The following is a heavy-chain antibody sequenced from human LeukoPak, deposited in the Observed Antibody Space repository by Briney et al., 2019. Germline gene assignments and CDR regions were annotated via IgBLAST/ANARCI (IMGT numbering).Heavy chain of an antibody. CDR2: INTNTGNP. Sequence: ASVKVSCKASGYTFTSYAMNWVRQAPGQGLEWMGWINTNTGNPTYAQGFTGRFVFSLDTSVSTAYLQISSLKAEDTAMYYCARDLIRSYYDFWSGYSNIDYWGQGTLVTVSS. CDR1: GYTFTSYA. J-gene: IGHJ4*02. D-gene: IGHD3-3*01. CDR3: ARDLIRSYYDFWSGYSNIDY. V-gene: IGHV7-4-1*02.